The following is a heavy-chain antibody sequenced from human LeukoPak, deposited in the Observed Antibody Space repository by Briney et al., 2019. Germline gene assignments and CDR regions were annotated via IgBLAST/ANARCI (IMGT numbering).Heavy chain of an antibody. Sequence: GGSLRLSCAASGFTVSSNYMSWVRQAPGKGLEWVSAISGSGSSGGSTYYADSVKGRFTISRDNSKNTLYLQMNSLRAEDTAVYYCAKSGYNRFDYWGQGTLDTVSS. CDR1: GFTVSSNY. CDR2: ISGSGSSGGST. V-gene: IGHV3-23*01. J-gene: IGHJ4*02. D-gene: IGHD5-24*01. CDR3: AKSGYNRFDY.